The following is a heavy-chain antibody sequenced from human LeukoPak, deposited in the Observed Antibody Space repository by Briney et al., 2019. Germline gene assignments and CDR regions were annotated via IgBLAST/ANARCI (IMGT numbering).Heavy chain of an antibody. D-gene: IGHD5-24*01. CDR2: IYYSGST. CDR1: GGSISSYY. Sequence: SETLSLTCTVSGGSISSYYWSWLRQPPGKGLEWVGHIYYSGSTNYNPSLKSRVTISVETSMNQCSLKLNSVTAADTAVYYCARRRDGYNKAGWFYTCGERTPGTVSS. CDR3: ARRRDGYNKAGWFYT. V-gene: IGHV4-59*01. J-gene: IGHJ5*02.